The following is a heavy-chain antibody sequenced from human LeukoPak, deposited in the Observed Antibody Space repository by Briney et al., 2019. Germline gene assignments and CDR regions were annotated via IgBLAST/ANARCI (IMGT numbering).Heavy chain of an antibody. CDR2: IIPIFGTA. CDR3: ARGGVLRYFDWSKVPQQAHMDV. Sequence: GASVKVSCKASGYTFTSYGISWVRQAPGQGLEWMGRIIPIFGTANYAQKFQGRVTITADESTSTAYMELSSLRSEDTAVYYCARGGVLRYFDWSKVPQQAHMDVWGKGTTVTISS. J-gene: IGHJ6*03. V-gene: IGHV1-69*13. CDR1: GYTFTSYG. D-gene: IGHD3-9*01.